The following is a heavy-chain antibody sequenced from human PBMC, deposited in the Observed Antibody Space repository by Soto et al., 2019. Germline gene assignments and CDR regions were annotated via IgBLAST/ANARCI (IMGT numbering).Heavy chain of an antibody. CDR3: ARDGVMRWWELEAIFDY. J-gene: IGHJ4*02. V-gene: IGHV3-7*03. Sequence: GGSLRLSCAASGFTFSSYWMSWVRQAPGKGLEWVANIKQDGSEKYYVDSVKGRFTISRDNAKNSLYLQMNSLRAEDTAVYYCARDGVMRWWELEAIFDYWGQGTQVTVSS. D-gene: IGHD2-15*01. CDR2: IKQDGSEK. CDR1: GFTFSSYW.